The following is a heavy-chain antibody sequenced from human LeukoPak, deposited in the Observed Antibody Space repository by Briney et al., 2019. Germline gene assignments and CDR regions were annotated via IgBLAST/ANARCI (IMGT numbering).Heavy chain of an antibody. V-gene: IGHV5-51*01. CDR1: GYSFTTYW. J-gene: IGHJ3*02. CDR2: IYPGDSDT. D-gene: IGHD6-13*01. CDR3: ASGAGIAAPGTYDAFDI. Sequence: GESLKISCKGSGYSFTTYWIGWVRQMPGKGLESMGIIYPGDSDTKYSPSFQGQVTISADRSISTAYLQWSSLKASDTAMYYCASGAGIAAPGTYDAFDIWGQGTMVIVSS.